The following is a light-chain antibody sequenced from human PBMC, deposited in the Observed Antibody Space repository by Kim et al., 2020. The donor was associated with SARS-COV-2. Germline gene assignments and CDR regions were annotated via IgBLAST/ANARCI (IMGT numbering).Light chain of an antibody. CDR3: PAWDNNNGV. CDR1: TLLLKF. J-gene: IGLJ3*02. V-gene: IGLV3-1*01. CDR2: NDS. Sequence: LSPRHTAPFTSSVVTLLLKFASSYQHKPGQSPVFLIYNDSRRPSGLPAPFSRSNSCNTATLTISGTHAIDDADYYFPAWDNNNGVFGGGTQLTVL.